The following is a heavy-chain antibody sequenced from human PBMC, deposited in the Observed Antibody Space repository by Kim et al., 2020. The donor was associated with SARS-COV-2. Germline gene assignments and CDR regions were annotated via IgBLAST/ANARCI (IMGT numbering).Heavy chain of an antibody. D-gene: IGHD2-8*01. Sequence: NPPHKSRVTLSVDTSKNQFSLKLSSVTAADTAVYSCARAMLGAARNGFDPWGQGTLVTVSA. J-gene: IGHJ5*02. CDR3: ARAMLGAARNGFDP. V-gene: IGHV4-4*07.